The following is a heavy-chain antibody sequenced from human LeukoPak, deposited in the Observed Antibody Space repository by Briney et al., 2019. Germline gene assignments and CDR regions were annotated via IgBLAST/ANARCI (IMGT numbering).Heavy chain of an antibody. J-gene: IGHJ4*02. CDR2: INPISSGT. V-gene: IGHV1-2*02. D-gene: IGHD7-27*01. Sequence: ASVKVSFKASGDTFTGYYMQWVRQAPGQGVEGMGWINPISSGTNYAQKFQGRVPMTRDTSISTAYMALSRLTSDDTAVYYCARVPNWGFDYWGQGAMVTVSS. CDR3: ARVPNWGFDY. CDR1: GDTFTGYY.